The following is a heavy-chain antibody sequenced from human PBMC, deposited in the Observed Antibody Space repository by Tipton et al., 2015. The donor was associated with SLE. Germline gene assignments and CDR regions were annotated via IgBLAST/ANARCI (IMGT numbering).Heavy chain of an antibody. CDR2: IYHSGST. D-gene: IGHD5-24*01. CDR1: GGSISSGDYF. CDR3: ARDGLQSPIAY. V-gene: IGHV4-30-4*01. J-gene: IGHJ4*02. Sequence: TLSLTCSVSGGSISSGDYFWSWIRHPPGRGLEWIGYIYHSGSTYYNPSLKSRVTISVDTSKNQFSLKLTSVTAADTALYYCARDGLQSPIAYWGQGTLVTVSS.